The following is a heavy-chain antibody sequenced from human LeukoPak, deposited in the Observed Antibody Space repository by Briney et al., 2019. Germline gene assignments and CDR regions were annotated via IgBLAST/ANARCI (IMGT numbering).Heavy chain of an antibody. J-gene: IGHJ4*02. CDR2: INDSGST. D-gene: IGHD4-17*01. CDR1: GGSFIDHY. CDR3: ARHDYADSYFDY. V-gene: IGHV4-34*01. Sequence: SETLSLTCAVYGGSFIDHYWSWIRQAPGKGLEWIGEINDSGSTNYNPSLKSRVTISVDTSKNQFSLKLASVTAADTAVYFCARHDYADSYFDYWGRGALVTVSS.